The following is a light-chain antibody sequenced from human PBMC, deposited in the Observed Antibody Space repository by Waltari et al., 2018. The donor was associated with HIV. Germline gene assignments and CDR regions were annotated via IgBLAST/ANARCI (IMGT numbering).Light chain of an antibody. Sequence: QSSLTQPASVSGSPGQSITISCTGTSSAVGAYNLFSWYQQHAGKAPKLMIFAVTQRPSGVSDRFSGSRSGNTASLTISGLQADDEGDYYCCSYTGTGVVFGGGTKLTVL. CDR2: AVT. V-gene: IGLV2-23*02. CDR1: SSAVGAYNL. CDR3: CSYTGTGVV. J-gene: IGLJ2*01.